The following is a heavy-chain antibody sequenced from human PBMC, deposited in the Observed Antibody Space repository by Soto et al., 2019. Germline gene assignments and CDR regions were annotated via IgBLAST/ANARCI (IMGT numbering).Heavy chain of an antibody. J-gene: IGHJ6*02. CDR3: ARVIYNRKYGLVPEV. Sequence: ASVKVSCKASGYTFTSYGISWLRQAPGQGLEWMGWISAYNGNTNYAQKLQGRVTMTTDTSTSTAYMELRSLSSDDTAVYYCARVIYNRKYGLVPEVWGQGTPLTLSS. V-gene: IGHV1-18*04. CDR2: ISAYNGNT. CDR1: GYTFTSYG. D-gene: IGHD1-7*01.